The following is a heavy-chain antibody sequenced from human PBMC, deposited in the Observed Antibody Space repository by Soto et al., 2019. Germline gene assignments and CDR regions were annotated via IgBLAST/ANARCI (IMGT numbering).Heavy chain of an antibody. D-gene: IGHD2-15*01. CDR1: GFAFSSHW. J-gene: IGHJ6*02. CDR3: VRDPDQYSYYGLDV. Sequence: EVQLVESGGDFVQPGGSLRLSCVASGFAFSSHWMYWVRQAPGTGLVWVSRINSDGTITTYADSVKGRFTISRDNAKNTLYLQMNSLRVEDTALYYCVRDPDQYSYYGLDVWGQGTTVIVS. CDR2: INSDGTIT. V-gene: IGHV3-74*01.